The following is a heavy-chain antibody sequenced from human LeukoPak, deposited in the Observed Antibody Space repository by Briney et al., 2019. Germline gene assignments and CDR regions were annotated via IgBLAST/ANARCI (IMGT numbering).Heavy chain of an antibody. J-gene: IGHJ6*02. Sequence: GGSLRLSCATSGFTFSTYWMHWVRQAPGKGLVWVSRIKGDGSITDYAVSVKGRFTISRDNAKNTLYLQMNSLRAEDTAVYYCARVNKSHYYYGMDVWGQGTTVTVSS. CDR1: GFTFSTYW. D-gene: IGHD1/OR15-1a*01. CDR3: ARVNKSHYYYGMDV. CDR2: IKGDGSIT. V-gene: IGHV3-74*01.